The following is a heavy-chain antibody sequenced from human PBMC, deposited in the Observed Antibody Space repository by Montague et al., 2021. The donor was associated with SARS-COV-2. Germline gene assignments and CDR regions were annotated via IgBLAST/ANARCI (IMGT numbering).Heavy chain of an antibody. CDR2: IYASGST. D-gene: IGHD2-21*01. J-gene: IGHJ5*02. Sequence: TLSLTCTVSGGSVSSSSHFWGWIRQPAGKGLEWIGHIYASGSTNYXXXLKSRVTISVDTSNNQFSLKLNSVTAADTAVYYCARVGVVVAVIPAPSRFDPWGQGTLVTVSS. CDR1: GGSVSSSSHF. V-gene: IGHV4-61*09. CDR3: ARVGVVVAVIPAPSRFDP.